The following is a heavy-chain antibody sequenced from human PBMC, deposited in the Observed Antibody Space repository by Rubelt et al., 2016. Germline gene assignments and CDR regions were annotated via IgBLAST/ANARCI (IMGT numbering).Heavy chain of an antibody. V-gene: IGHV3-30*03. CDR1: GFTFSSYG. CDR3: AGRFITGTTGAARWGYYYYGMDV. D-gene: IGHD1-7*01. J-gene: IGHJ6*02. CDR2: ISYDGSNK. Sequence: VESGGGVVQPGRSLRLSCAASGFTFSSYGMHWVRQAPGKGLEWVAVISYDGSNKYYADSVKGRFTISRDTSKNTLYLQMNSLRAEDTAVYYCAGRFITGTTGAARWGYYYYGMDVWGQGTTVTVSS.